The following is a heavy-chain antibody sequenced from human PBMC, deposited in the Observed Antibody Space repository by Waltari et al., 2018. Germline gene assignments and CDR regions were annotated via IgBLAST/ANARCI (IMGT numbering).Heavy chain of an antibody. D-gene: IGHD5-12*01. CDR3: AREGYSGYDLYYFDY. CDR1: GFTFSSYG. CDR2: IWYDGSNK. J-gene: IGHJ4*02. Sequence: QVQLVESGGGVVQPGRSLRLSCAASGFTFSSYGMHWVSQATGKGLEWVAVIWYDGSNKYYADSVKGRFTISRDNSKNTLYLQMNSLRAEDTAVYYCAREGYSGYDLYYFDYWGQGTLVTVSS. V-gene: IGHV3-33*01.